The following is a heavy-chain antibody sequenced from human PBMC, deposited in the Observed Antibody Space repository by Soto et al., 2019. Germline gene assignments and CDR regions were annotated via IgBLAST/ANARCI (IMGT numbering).Heavy chain of an antibody. CDR2: FDPEDGET. V-gene: IGHV1-24*01. CDR3: ATDRGSSWYGFAY. D-gene: IGHD6-13*01. J-gene: IGHJ4*02. Sequence: GASVKVAWKGAGYTITELSMHWVRQAPGKGLEWMGGFDPEDGETIYAQKFQGRVTMTEDTSTDTAYMELSSLRSEDTAVYYCATDRGSSWYGFAYRGQRTPVPVSS. CDR1: GYTITELS.